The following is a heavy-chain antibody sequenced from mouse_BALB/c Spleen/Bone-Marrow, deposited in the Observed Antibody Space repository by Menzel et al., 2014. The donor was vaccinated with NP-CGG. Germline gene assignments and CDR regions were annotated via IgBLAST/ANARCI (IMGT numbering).Heavy chain of an antibody. D-gene: IGHD2-1*01. CDR2: IDPANGNT. V-gene: IGHV14-3*02. CDR1: GFNIKDTY. Sequence: VQLQQSGAELVKPGASVKLSCTASGFNIKDTYMHWVKQRPEQGLEWIGRIDPANGNTKYDPKFQGKATITADTSSNTAYLQLSSLTSEDTAVYYCARLYGNYLFYAMDYCGQGTSVTVSS. J-gene: IGHJ4*01. CDR3: ARLYGNYLFYAMDY.